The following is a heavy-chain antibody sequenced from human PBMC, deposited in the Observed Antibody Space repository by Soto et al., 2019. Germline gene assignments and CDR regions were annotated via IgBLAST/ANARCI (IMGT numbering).Heavy chain of an antibody. Sequence: SSVKLSRKAFRYTFTCYYMHWVRQAPGQGLEWMGWINPNGGGTNYAQKFQGWVTMTRDTSISTAYMELSRLRSDDTAVYYCAREGYSSRDFDYWGQGILVTVSS. CDR3: AREGYSSRDFDY. J-gene: IGHJ4*02. V-gene: IGHV1-2*04. D-gene: IGHD6-13*01. CDR2: INPNGGGT. CDR1: RYTFTCYY.